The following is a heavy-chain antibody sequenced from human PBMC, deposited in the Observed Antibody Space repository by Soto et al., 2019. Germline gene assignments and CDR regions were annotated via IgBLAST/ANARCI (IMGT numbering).Heavy chain of an antibody. J-gene: IGHJ5*02. D-gene: IGHD3-10*01. Sequence: EVQLVESGGGLVKPGGSLRLSCAASGLTISNYSMNWVRQAPGKGLEWVSSISSGNSYIYYADSVKGRFTISRDNVKNSLYLQMNSLRAEDTAVYYCARGARPTMVRGRMDWFDPWGQGTLVIVSS. V-gene: IGHV3-21*02. CDR3: ARGARPTMVRGRMDWFDP. CDR1: GLTISNYS. CDR2: ISSGNSYI.